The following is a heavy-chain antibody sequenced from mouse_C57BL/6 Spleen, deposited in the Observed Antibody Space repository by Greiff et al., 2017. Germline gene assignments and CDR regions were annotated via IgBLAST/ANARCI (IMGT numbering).Heavy chain of an antibody. J-gene: IGHJ4*01. CDR2: IDPNSGGT. CDR1: GYTFTSYW. CDR3: ARGYYYGSPYAMDY. V-gene: IGHV1-72*01. Sequence: QVQLQQPGAELVKPGASVKLSCKASGYTFTSYWMHWVKQRPGRGLEWIGRIDPNSGGTKYNEKFKSKATLTVDKPSSTAYMQRSSLTSEDSAVYYCARGYYYGSPYAMDYWGQGTSVTVSS. D-gene: IGHD1-1*01.